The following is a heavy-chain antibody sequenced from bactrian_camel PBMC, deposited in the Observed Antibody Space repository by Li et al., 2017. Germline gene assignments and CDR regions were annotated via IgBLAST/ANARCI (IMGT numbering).Heavy chain of an antibody. V-gene: IGHV3S55*01. J-gene: IGHJ4*01. D-gene: IGHD3*01. Sequence: HVQLVESGGGSVQAGGSLRLSCASNEYSLCMGWFRQAPGKEREGVAVIDRVGRTSYLGTVRDRFTISNDKAKNTLYLQMDSLKPKDTGMYYCAVDPYICPPRYHCYSGSWHQYVLGPGDPGHRL. CDR2: IDRVGRT. CDR1: EYSLC. CDR3: AVDPYICPPRYHCYSGSWHQYV.